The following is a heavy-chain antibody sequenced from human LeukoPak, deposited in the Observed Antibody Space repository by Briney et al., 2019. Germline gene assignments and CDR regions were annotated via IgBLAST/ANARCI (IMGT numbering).Heavy chain of an antibody. J-gene: IGHJ4*02. D-gene: IGHD3-3*01. CDR1: GFTFSDYY. Sequence: PGGSLRLSCAASGFTFSDYYVSWMRQAPGKGLEYVSYINVDSSHTNYADSVKGRFTISRDNSKNTLYLQMNSLRAEDTAVYYCARSLPYYGFWSGYELDYWGQGTLVTVSS. V-gene: IGHV3-11*06. CDR2: INVDSSHT. CDR3: ARSLPYYGFWSGYELDY.